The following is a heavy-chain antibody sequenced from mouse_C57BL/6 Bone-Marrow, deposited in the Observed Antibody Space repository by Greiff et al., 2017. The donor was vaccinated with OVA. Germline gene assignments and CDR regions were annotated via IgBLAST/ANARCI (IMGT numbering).Heavy chain of an antibody. CDR1: GYTFTSYW. Sequence: QVQLQQSGAELVKPGASVKLSCKASGYTFTSYWMQWVKQRPGQGLEWIGEIDPSDSYTNYNQKFKGKATLTVDTSSSTAYMQLSSLTSEDSAVYYCAREGITTVVGDYWGQGTTLTVSS. J-gene: IGHJ2*01. D-gene: IGHD1-1*01. CDR3: AREGITTVVGDY. CDR2: IDPSDSYT. V-gene: IGHV1-50*01.